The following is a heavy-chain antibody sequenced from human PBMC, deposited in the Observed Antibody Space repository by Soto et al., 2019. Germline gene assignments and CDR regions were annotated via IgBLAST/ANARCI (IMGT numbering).Heavy chain of an antibody. Sequence: EVQLVESGGGLVQPGGSLRLSCAASGFTFSSYWMSWVRQAPGKGLEWVANIKKDGSEKYYVDSVKGRFTISRDNAKNSRYLQTNSLGHEDRAVYYGARAPPSSGWPLCFDYWGQGTLVTVSS. V-gene: IGHV3-7*02. J-gene: IGHJ4*02. CDR1: GFTFSSYW. CDR2: IKKDGSEK. D-gene: IGHD6-19*01. CDR3: ARAPPSSGWPLCFDY.